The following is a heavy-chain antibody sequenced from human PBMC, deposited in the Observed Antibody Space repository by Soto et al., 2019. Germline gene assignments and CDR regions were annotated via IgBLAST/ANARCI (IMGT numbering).Heavy chain of an antibody. V-gene: IGHV4-61*01. D-gene: IGHD3-3*01. CDR3: ARDFAYFDS. J-gene: IGHJ4*02. CDR2: IYYSGST. CDR1: GGSVSSGSYY. Sequence: LPLTCTVSGGSVSSGSYYWSWIRQPPGKGLEWIGYIYYSGSTNYNPSLKSRVTISVDTSKNQFSLKLSSVTAADTAVYFCARDFAYFDSWGQGTLVTVSS.